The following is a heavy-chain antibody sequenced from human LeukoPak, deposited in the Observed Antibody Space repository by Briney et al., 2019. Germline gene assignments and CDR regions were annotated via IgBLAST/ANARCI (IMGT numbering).Heavy chain of an antibody. CDR3: AKGAGKGSYFDY. CDR1: GFTFSNYW. J-gene: IGHJ4*02. Sequence: GGSLRLSCAASGFTFSNYWLSWVRQAPGKGLEWVSAISGSGGSTYYADSVKGRFTISRDNSKNTLYLQMNSLRAEDTAVYYCAKGAGKGSYFDYWGQGTLVTVSS. D-gene: IGHD3-10*01. V-gene: IGHV3-23*01. CDR2: ISGSGGST.